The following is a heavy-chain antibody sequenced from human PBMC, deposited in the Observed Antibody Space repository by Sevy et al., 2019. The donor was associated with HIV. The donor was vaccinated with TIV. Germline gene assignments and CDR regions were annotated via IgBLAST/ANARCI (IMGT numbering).Heavy chain of an antibody. V-gene: IGHV3-11*01. CDR1: GFTFSDYY. D-gene: IGHD3-22*01. J-gene: IGHJ3*02. CDR3: ARALGYRYYDSSGYDAFDI. Sequence: GGSLRLSCAASGFTFSDYYMSWIRQAPGKGLEWVSYISSSGSTIYYADSVKGRFTISRDNAKNSLYLQMNSLRAEETAVYYCARALGYRYYDSSGYDAFDIWGQGTMVTVSS. CDR2: ISSSGSTI.